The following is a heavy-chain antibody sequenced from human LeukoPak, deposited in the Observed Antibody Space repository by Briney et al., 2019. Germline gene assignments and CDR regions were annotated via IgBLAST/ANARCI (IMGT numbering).Heavy chain of an antibody. CDR1: GFSFRSYT. J-gene: IGHJ5*02. CDR2: ISDSGSAT. V-gene: IGHV3-23*01. D-gene: IGHD6-19*01. Sequence: GGSLRLSCAASGFSFRSYTMNWVRQAPGKGLEWVSGISDSGSATLYADSVKGRFTMSRESAKNSLYLQMNSLRAGDTAVYYCARAVAGTHWFDPWGQGTLVIVSS. CDR3: ARAVAGTHWFDP.